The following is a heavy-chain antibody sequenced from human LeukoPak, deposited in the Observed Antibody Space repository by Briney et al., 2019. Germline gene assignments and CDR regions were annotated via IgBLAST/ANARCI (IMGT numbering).Heavy chain of an antibody. Sequence: GGSLRLSCAASGFTFSSYAMSWVRQAPGKGLEWVSAISGSGGSTYYADSVKGRFTISRDNSKNTLYLQMNSLRAEDTAVYYCARLGYGGSGSYSNYYFDYWGQGILVTVSS. J-gene: IGHJ4*02. CDR1: GFTFSSYA. V-gene: IGHV3-23*01. CDR2: ISGSGGST. CDR3: ARLGYGGSGSYSNYYFDY. D-gene: IGHD1-26*01.